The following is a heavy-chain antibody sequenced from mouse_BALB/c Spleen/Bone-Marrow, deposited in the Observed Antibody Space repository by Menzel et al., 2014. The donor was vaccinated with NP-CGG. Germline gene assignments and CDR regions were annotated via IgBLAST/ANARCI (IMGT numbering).Heavy chain of an antibody. CDR3: ARENPYGNYFDY. V-gene: IGHV5-6-3*01. Sequence: EVKVEESGGGLVQPGGSLKLSCAASGFTFSSYGMSWVRQTPDKRLELVATINSDGGVTYYPDSVKGRFTIPRDNAKNTLYLQMSSLKSEDTAMYYCARENPYGNYFDYWGQGTTLTVSS. D-gene: IGHD2-1*01. CDR2: INSDGGVT. J-gene: IGHJ2*01. CDR1: GFTFSSYG.